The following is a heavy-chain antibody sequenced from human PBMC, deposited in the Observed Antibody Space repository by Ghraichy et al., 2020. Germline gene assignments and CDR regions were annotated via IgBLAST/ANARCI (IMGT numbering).Heavy chain of an antibody. CDR1: GFTFSSYG. CDR2: IRYDGSNK. CDR3: AKDLHQPLPYGMDV. J-gene: IGHJ6*02. V-gene: IGHV3-30*02. Sequence: GGSLRLSCAASGFTFSSYGMHWVRQAPGKGLEWVAFIRYDGSNKYYADSVKGRFTISRDNSKNTLYLQMNSLRAEDTAVYYCAKDLHQPLPYGMDVWGQGTPVTVSS. D-gene: IGHD2-2*01.